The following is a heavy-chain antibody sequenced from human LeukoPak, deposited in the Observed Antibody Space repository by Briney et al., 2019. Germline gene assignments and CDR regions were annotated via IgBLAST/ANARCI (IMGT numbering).Heavy chain of an antibody. CDR2: IYHSGST. Sequence: SETLSLTCAVSGYSISSGYYWGWIRQPPGKGLEWIGSIYHSGSTYYNPPLKSRVTISVDTSKNQFSLKLSSVTAADTAVYYCAILYYDFWSGYFWHWGQGTLVTVSS. J-gene: IGHJ1*01. CDR1: GYSISSGYY. V-gene: IGHV4-38-2*01. D-gene: IGHD3-3*01. CDR3: AILYYDFWSGYFWH.